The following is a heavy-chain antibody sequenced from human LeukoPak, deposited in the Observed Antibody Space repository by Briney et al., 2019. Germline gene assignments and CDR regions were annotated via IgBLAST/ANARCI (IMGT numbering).Heavy chain of an antibody. J-gene: IGHJ4*02. D-gene: IGHD4-17*01. CDR1: GFTFSSYA. CDR2: ISGSGGST. Sequence: GGSPRLSCAASGFTFSSYAMSWVRQAPGKGLEWVSAISGSGGSTYYADSVKGRFTISRDNSKNTLYLQMNSLRAEDTAVYYCAKDRLIDDYGDSDYWGQGTLVTVSS. V-gene: IGHV3-23*01. CDR3: AKDRLIDDYGDSDY.